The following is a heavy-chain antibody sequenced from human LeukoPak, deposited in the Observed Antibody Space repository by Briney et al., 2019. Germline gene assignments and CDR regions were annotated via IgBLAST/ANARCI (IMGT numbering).Heavy chain of an antibody. CDR2: IYYSGST. D-gene: IGHD6-13*01. Sequence: SETLSLTCTVSGGSISSSSYYWGWIRQPPGKGLEWIGRIYYSGSTYYNPSLKSRVTISVDTSKNPYSPQLSSVTAADTAVYYCARHVRVAAAPQHWFDPWGQGTLVTVSS. J-gene: IGHJ5*02. V-gene: IGHV4-39*01. CDR3: ARHVRVAAAPQHWFDP. CDR1: GGSISSSSYY.